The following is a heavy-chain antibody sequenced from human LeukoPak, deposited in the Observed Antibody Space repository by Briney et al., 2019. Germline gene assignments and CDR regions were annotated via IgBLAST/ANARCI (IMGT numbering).Heavy chain of an antibody. V-gene: IGHV3-23*01. J-gene: IGHJ4*02. D-gene: IGHD3-3*01. Sequence: PGGSLRLSCAASGFTFSSYAMSWVRQAPGKGLEWVSAISGSGGSTYYADSVKGRFTISRDNSKNTLYLQMNSLRAEDTAVYYCARENDFWSGYSPFDYWGQGTLVTVSS. CDR3: ARENDFWSGYSPFDY. CDR1: GFTFSSYA. CDR2: ISGSGGST.